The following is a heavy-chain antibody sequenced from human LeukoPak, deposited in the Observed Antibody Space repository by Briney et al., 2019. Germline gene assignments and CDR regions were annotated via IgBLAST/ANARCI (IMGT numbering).Heavy chain of an antibody. CDR3: ARDRNSNLRLGF. CDR1: VAITSVNS. V-gene: IGHV4/OR15-8*01. Sequence: PFQTLCLTSAVSLVAITSVNSGSWVRQPPGKGLWWIGQIFHSGSANYNPSLKSRVTMSVDKSNNQFSLRLSSVTAADTAVYYCARDRNSNLRLGFWGQGALVTVSS. D-gene: IGHD5-12*01. CDR2: IFHSGSA. J-gene: IGHJ4*02.